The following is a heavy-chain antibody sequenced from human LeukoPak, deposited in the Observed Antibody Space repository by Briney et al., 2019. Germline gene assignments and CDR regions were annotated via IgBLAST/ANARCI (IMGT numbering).Heavy chain of an antibody. D-gene: IGHD3-22*01. CDR1: GYTFTSYD. CDR3: ARGVDDSSGYYPNYFDY. J-gene: IGHJ4*02. Sequence: ASVKVSCKASGYTFTSYDFSWVRQATGQRPEWMGWMSPNSGDTGYAQKFQDRVTMTRNTSISTAYMELGSLRSDDTAVYYCARGVDDSSGYYPNYFDYWGQGTLVTVSS. V-gene: IGHV1-8*01. CDR2: MSPNSGDT.